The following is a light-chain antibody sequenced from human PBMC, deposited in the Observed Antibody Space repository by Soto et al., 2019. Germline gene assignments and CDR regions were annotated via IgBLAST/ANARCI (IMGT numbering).Light chain of an antibody. CDR3: QKYNSAVDT. CDR2: AAS. V-gene: IGKV1-27*01. Sequence: DIQITQSPFSLSASVGARVTITCLAWQGINNYCAWYQHKPGNVPRLLIYAASTLQSGVPSRFSGSGSGTDFTLTISSLQTEDVATYYCQKYNSAVDTFGGGTKVDIK. CDR1: QGINNY. J-gene: IGKJ4*01.